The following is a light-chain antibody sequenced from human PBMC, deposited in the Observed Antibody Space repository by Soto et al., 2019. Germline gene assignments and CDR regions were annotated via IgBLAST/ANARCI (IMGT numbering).Light chain of an antibody. CDR1: QSVDTM. J-gene: IGKJ1*01. Sequence: EIVLTQSPATLSLSAGERVTLSCRASQSVDTMVAWYQQQVGRTPRLLIYETSNRATGVPARFSGSGSGTDFTLTISRLEPEDFGIYYCQQAKSFPWTFGQGTKVGIK. V-gene: IGKV3-11*01. CDR2: ETS. CDR3: QQAKSFPWT.